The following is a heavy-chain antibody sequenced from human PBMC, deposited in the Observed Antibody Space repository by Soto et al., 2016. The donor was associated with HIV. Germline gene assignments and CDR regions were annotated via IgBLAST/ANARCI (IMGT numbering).Heavy chain of an antibody. CDR3: AKDALLWGSPYYFDY. J-gene: IGHJ4*02. CDR2: ISGSGGST. Sequence: EVQLLESGGGLVQPGGSLRLSCAASRFTFSSYAMSWVRQAPGKGLEWVSAISGSGGSTYYADSVKGRFTISRDNSKNTLYLQMNSLRAEDTAVYFCAKDALLWGSPYYFDYWGQGTLVTVSS. V-gene: IGHV3-23*01. D-gene: IGHD3-10*01. CDR1: RFTFSSYA.